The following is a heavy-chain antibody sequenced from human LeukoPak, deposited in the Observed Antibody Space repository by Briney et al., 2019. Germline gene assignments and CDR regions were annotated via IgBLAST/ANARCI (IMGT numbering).Heavy chain of an antibody. V-gene: IGHV3-21*01. CDR2: ISSSSSYI. Sequence: GGSLRLSCAASGFTFSSYSMNWVRQAPGKGLEWVSSISSSSSYIYCADSVKGRFTISRDNAKNSLYLQMNSLRAEDTAVYYCAGASSNRAGCFDYWGQGTLVTVSS. D-gene: IGHD1-14*01. J-gene: IGHJ4*02. CDR1: GFTFSSYS. CDR3: AGASSNRAGCFDY.